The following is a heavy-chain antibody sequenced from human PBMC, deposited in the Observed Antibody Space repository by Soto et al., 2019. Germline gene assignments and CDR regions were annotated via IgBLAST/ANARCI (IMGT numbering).Heavy chain of an antibody. Sequence: EVQLVESGGGLIQPGGSLRLSCAASGFTVSSKYMTWVRQAPGKGLEWVSVIYGGGTTYYAGSVKGRFTISRDNSKNTLYLQMDSLRAGDTAVYYCVQTTGWPGFDFWGQGTLVTVSS. V-gene: IGHV3-53*01. CDR3: VQTTGWPGFDF. D-gene: IGHD6-19*01. J-gene: IGHJ4*02. CDR1: GFTVSSKY. CDR2: IYGGGTT.